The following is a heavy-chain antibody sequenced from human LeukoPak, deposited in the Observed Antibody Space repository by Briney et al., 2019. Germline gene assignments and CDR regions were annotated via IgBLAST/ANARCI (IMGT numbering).Heavy chain of an antibody. CDR1: GGSISSYY. D-gene: IGHD3-22*01. Sequence: SETLSLTCTVSGGSISSYYWSWIRQPAGKGLEWIGRIYTSGSTNYNPSLKSRVTMSVDTSKNQFSLKLSSVTAADTAVYYCASSHYYDSTGGREGFDYWGQGTLVTVSS. J-gene: IGHJ4*02. CDR2: IYTSGST. V-gene: IGHV4-4*07. CDR3: ASSHYYDSTGGREGFDY.